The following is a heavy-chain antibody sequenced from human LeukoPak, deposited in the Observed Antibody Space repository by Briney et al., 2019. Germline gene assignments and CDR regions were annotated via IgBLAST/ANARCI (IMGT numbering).Heavy chain of an antibody. D-gene: IGHD3-10*01. J-gene: IGHJ4*02. CDR2: VSLEGSNK. CDR3: AKDMGYYYGSGSYPPENDY. Sequence: GGSLRLSCAASGFTFSSYAMHGGREAPGKGLEGVAVVSLEGSNKYYADSVKGRFTISRDNSKNTLSLQMNSLRAEDTAVYYCAKDMGYYYGSGSYPPENDYWGQGTLVTVSS. V-gene: IGHV3-30*04. CDR1: GFTFSSYA.